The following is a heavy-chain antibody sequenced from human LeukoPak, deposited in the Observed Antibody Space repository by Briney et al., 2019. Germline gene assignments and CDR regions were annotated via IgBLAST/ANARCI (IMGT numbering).Heavy chain of an antibody. Sequence: GGSLRLSCAASGFTFSSYWMHWVRQAPGKGLVWVSRINSDGSSTSYADSVKGRFTISRDNSKNTLYLQMNSLRAEDTAVYYCAKDRSAAGHSPMYYFDYWGQGTLVTVSS. CDR2: INSDGSST. D-gene: IGHD6-19*01. CDR1: GFTFSSYW. CDR3: AKDRSAAGHSPMYYFDY. V-gene: IGHV3-74*01. J-gene: IGHJ4*02.